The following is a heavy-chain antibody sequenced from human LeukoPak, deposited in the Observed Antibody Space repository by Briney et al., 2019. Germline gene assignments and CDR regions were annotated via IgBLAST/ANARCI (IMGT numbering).Heavy chain of an antibody. CDR3: ATTKSKRRCSGGSCYSRWFDP. D-gene: IGHD2-15*01. J-gene: IGHJ5*02. CDR2: FDPEDGET. V-gene: IGHV1-24*01. Sequence: GASVKVSCKVSGYTLTELSMHWVRQAPGKGLEWMGGFDPEDGETIYAQKFQSGVTMTEDTSTDTAYMELSSLRSEDTAVYYCATTKSKRRCSGGSCYSRWFDPWGQGTLVTVSS. CDR1: GYTLTELS.